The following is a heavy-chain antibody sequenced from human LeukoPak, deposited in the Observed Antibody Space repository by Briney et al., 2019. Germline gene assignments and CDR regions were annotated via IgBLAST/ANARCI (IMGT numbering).Heavy chain of an antibody. V-gene: IGHV1-69*01. Sequence: SVKVSCKASGGTSSIYAISWVRQAPGQGLEWMGGIIPIFGTANYAQKFQGRVTITADESTSTAYMELSSLRSEDTSVYYCARGIAARPIDYWGQGTLVTVSS. CDR1: GGTSSIYA. J-gene: IGHJ4*02. CDR2: IIPIFGTA. CDR3: ARGIAARPIDY. D-gene: IGHD6-6*01.